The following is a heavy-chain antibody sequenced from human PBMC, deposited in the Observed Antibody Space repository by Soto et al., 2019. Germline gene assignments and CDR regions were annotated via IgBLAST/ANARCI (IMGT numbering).Heavy chain of an antibody. J-gene: IGHJ6*01. CDR2: IDNNGGT. CDR1: GDSVSSYK. CDR3: VRQGFGALHGLVDV. V-gene: IGHV4-59*08. D-gene: IGHD3-10*01. Sequence: QVQLQESGPGLVKPSETLSLTCTVSGDSVSSYKWSWIRQTPGKGLEWIGYIDNNGGTSYNPSLRSRVTMSVDTSTKQFSLRLNSVTAADTAVYYGVRQGFGALHGLVDVW.